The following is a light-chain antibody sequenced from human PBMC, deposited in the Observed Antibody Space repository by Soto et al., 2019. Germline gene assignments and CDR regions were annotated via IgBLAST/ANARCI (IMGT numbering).Light chain of an antibody. V-gene: IGLV2-14*01. J-gene: IGLJ1*01. Sequence: QSALTQPASVSGSPGQSITVSCTGTSSDIGSYNYVSWYQQHPGKAPKLIIFEVNNRPSGVSNRFSASKSGNTASLSISWLQAEDEADYYCASFTTASTRVFGTGTKVTVL. CDR2: EVN. CDR1: SSDIGSYNY. CDR3: ASFTTASTRV.